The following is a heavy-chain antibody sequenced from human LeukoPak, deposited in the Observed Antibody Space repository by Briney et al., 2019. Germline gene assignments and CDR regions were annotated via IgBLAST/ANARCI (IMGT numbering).Heavy chain of an antibody. J-gene: IGHJ4*02. CDR1: GGSLNGYY. CDR2: ISHSGTT. Sequence: SETLPLTCSVYGGSLNGYYWSWIRQPPGKGLEWIGEISHSGTTNYNPSLTSRVTMSLDTSKNQFSLKLNSATAADTAVYYCARVPLRFLEPFDYWGQGTLVTVSS. CDR3: ARVPLRFLEPFDY. V-gene: IGHV4-34*01. D-gene: IGHD3-3*01.